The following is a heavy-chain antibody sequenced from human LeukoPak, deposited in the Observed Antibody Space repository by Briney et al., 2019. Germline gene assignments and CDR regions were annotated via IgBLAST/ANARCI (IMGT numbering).Heavy chain of an antibody. CDR2: ISSSSSTI. Sequence: GGSLRRTSAASCPASISYRASFCCQAPGKGLEWVSYISSSSSTIYYADSVKGRFTISRDNAKNSLYLQENRQRYEDTAVYYCARCAYGEDYFDYWGQGTLVTVSS. CDR1: CPASISYR. CDR3: ARCAYGEDYFDY. D-gene: IGHD4-17*01. J-gene: IGHJ4*02. V-gene: IGHV3-48*02.